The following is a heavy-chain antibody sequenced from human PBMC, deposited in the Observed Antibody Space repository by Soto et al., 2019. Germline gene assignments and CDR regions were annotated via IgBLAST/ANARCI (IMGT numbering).Heavy chain of an antibody. J-gene: IGHJ2*01. CDR1: GFTFNSYA. V-gene: IGHV3-23*01. CDR3: AKRRYFDASGGCANF. D-gene: IGHD3-9*01. Sequence: EVRLMESGGGFLQPGGSQRLSCVASGFTFNSYAMSWVRQTPEKGLEWVSAISGSGWQTYYAESVQGRFTISRDTSKTTVYLHRNRLRAEDSGIYYCAKRRYFDASGGCANFWGRGTLVTVSS. CDR2: ISGSGWQT.